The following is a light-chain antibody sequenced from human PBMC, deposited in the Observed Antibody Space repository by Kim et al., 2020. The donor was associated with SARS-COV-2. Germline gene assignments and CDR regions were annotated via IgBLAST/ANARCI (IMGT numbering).Light chain of an antibody. J-gene: IGKJ3*01. V-gene: IGKV2-30*01. CDR2: KVS. CDR3: MQGTHWQFT. Sequence: PASIACRSSQSLVYSEGNIYLNWFHQRPGQSPRRLIYKVSNRDYGVPDRFSGSGSGTDFTLQISRVEAEDVGVYYCMQGTHWQFTFGPGTKVDIK. CDR1: QSLVYSEGNIY.